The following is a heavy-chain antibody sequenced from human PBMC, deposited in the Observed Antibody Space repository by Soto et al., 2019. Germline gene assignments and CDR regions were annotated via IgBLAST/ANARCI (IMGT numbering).Heavy chain of an antibody. CDR2: IYYSGST. CDR3: ARDQVPAALLGWLDA. J-gene: IGHJ5*02. D-gene: IGHD2-2*01. Sequence: SETLSLTCTVSGGSISSDYWSWIRQPPGKGLEWIGYIYYSGSTHYNPSLKSRVTISVDTSKNQFSLKLSSVTAADTAVYYCARDQVPAALLGWLDAWGQGTLVTV. CDR1: GGSISSDY. V-gene: IGHV4-59*01.